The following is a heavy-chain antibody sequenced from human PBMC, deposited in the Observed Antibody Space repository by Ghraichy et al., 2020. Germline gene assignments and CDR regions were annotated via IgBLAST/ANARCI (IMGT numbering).Heavy chain of an antibody. D-gene: IGHD5-18*01. CDR1: GGSFSGYY. J-gene: IGHJ4*02. CDR2: VNHSGST. V-gene: IGHV4-34*01. CDR3: ARGLGYSSGYDLDY. Sequence: SQTLSLTCAVYGGSFSGYYWSWIRQPPGKGLEWIGEVNHSGSTNYNSSLKSRVTISVDTSKNHFSLRLSSVTAEDTAVYYCARGLGYSSGYDLDYWGQGTLVTVSS.